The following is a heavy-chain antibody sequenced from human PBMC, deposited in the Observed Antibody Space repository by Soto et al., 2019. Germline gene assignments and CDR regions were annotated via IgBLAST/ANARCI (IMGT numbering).Heavy chain of an antibody. J-gene: IGHJ5*02. CDR1: GFTFSSYS. Sequence: GGSLRLSCAASGFTFSSYSMNWVRQAPGKGLEWVSYISSSSSTIYYADSVKGRFTISRDNAKNSLYLQMNSLRAEDTAVYYCAKDLVDDGSGENWFDPWGQGTLVTVSS. CDR3: AKDLVDDGSGENWFDP. D-gene: IGHD3-10*01. V-gene: IGHV3-48*01. CDR2: ISSSSSTI.